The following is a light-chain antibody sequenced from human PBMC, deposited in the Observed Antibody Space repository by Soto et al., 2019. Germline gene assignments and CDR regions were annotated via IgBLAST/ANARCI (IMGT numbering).Light chain of an antibody. Sequence: QSALTQPASVSGSPGQSITISCTGTSSDVGGYNYVSWYQQHPGKAPKLMIYEVSNRPSGVSNRFSGSKSGNTASLTISGLLAEDEDDYYCSSYTSSSTPYVFGTGTKVTVL. CDR1: SSDVGGYNY. CDR2: EVS. J-gene: IGLJ1*01. V-gene: IGLV2-14*01. CDR3: SSYTSSSTPYV.